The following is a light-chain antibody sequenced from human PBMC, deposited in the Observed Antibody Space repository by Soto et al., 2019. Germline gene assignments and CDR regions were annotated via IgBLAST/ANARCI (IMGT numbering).Light chain of an antibody. CDR3: TSFATNRFYV. CDR2: SDN. CDR1: SSDIGSNT. Sequence: QSVLTQPPSASGTPGQSVTISCSGSSSDIGSNTVNWYQQLPGTAPKLLIYSDNQRASGVPDRFSGSKSGTSASLAISGLQSEDEADYYCTSFATNRFYVFGPGTKLTVL. V-gene: IGLV1-44*01. J-gene: IGLJ1*01.